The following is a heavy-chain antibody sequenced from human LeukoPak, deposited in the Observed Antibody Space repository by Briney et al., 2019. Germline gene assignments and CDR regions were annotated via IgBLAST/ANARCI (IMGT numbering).Heavy chain of an antibody. CDR3: ARLKTEQLVPLTENWFDP. Sequence: SETLSLTCTVSGGSISSSSYYWGWIRQPPGKGLEWIGSIYYSGSTYYNPSLKSRVTISVDTSKNQFSLKLSSVPAADTAVYYCARLKTEQLVPLTENWFDPWGQGTLVTVSS. CDR1: GGSISSSSYY. J-gene: IGHJ5*02. D-gene: IGHD6-6*01. V-gene: IGHV4-39*01. CDR2: IYYSGST.